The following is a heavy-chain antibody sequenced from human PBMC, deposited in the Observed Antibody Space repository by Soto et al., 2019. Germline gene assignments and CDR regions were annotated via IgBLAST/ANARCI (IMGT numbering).Heavy chain of an antibody. CDR1: GFTFSSYA. J-gene: IGHJ6*02. CDR3: ARWRDYGDAAGYYGMDV. CDR2: ISYDGSNK. V-gene: IGHV3-30-3*01. Sequence: GGSLRLSCAASGFTFSSYAMHWVRQAPGKGLEWVAVISYDGSNKYYADSVKGRFTISRDNSKNTLYLQMNSLRAEDTAVYYCARWRDYGDAAGYYGMDVWGQGTTVTVSS. D-gene: IGHD4-17*01.